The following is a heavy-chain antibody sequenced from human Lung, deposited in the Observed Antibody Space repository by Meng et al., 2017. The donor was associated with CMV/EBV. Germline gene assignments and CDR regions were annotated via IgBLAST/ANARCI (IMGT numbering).Heavy chain of an antibody. J-gene: IGHJ6*02. CDR3: ARGGYYDFWSGYSYYYYYGMDV. V-gene: IGHV4-59*01. CDR1: GGSISSYY. Sequence: SXTXSLXCTVSGGSISSYYWSWIRQPPGKGLEWIGYIYYSGSTNYNPSLKSRVTISVDTSKNQFSLKLSSVTAADTAVYYCARGGYYDFWSGYSYYYYYGMDVXRQGTTVTVSS. D-gene: IGHD3-3*01. CDR2: IYYSGST.